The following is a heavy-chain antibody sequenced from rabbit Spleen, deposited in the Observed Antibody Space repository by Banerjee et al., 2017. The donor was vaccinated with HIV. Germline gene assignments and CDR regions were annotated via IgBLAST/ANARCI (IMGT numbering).Heavy chain of an antibody. V-gene: IGHV1S7*01. D-gene: IGHD1-1*01. CDR1: GFTLSSYY. CDR2: IDPVFGIT. Sequence: QLEESAGGLVQPGGSLKLSCKASGFTLSSYYMNWVRQAPGKGLEWIGYIDPVFGITYYANWVNGRFSISRENAQNTVFLQMTSLTAADTATYFCARDVTNSNNYFFRLWGPGTLVTVS. CDR3: ARDVTNSNNYFFRL. J-gene: IGHJ4*01.